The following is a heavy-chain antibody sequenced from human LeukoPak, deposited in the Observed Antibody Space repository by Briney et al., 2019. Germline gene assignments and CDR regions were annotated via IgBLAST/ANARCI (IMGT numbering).Heavy chain of an antibody. CDR3: ARGSSGWSPYDY. Sequence: PSETLSLTCAVSGYSISSGYYWGWIRQPPGKGLEWIGSIYHSGNTYYNPSLKSRVTISVDTSKNQFSLKLASVTAADTAVYYCARGSSGWSPYDYWGQGTLVTVSS. D-gene: IGHD6-19*01. CDR2: IYHSGNT. J-gene: IGHJ4*02. V-gene: IGHV4-38-2*01. CDR1: GYSISSGYY.